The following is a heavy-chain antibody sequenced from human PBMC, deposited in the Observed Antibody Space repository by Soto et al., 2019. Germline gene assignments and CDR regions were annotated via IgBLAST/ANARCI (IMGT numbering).Heavy chain of an antibody. CDR2: ISYDGRNT. Sequence: GGSLRLSCAASGFTFSAYGIHWVRQAPGKGLEWVTFISYDGRNTYYADSVKGRFTTSRDDSENTLYLQMNSLRAEDTAVYYCAKKEGPDVAPYFDHWGQGTLVTVSS. J-gene: IGHJ4*02. V-gene: IGHV3-30*18. CDR1: GFTFSAYG. D-gene: IGHD2-2*01. CDR3: AKKEGPDVAPYFDH.